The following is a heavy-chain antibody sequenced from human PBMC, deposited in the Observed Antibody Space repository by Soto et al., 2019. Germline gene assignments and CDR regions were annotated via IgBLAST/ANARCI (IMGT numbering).Heavy chain of an antibody. V-gene: IGHV1-8*01. CDR1: GYTFTNYD. D-gene: IGHD4-4*01. Sequence: QVQLVQSGAEVKEPGASVRVSCEASGYTFTNYDINWVRQAPGQRLEWMGWMNTNRDNTGYAQKFQGRVTMTRDTSINTAYLELSSLTFEDTAVYYCARRTVAYWYFDVWGRGSLVTVSS. CDR3: ARRTVAYWYFDV. J-gene: IGHJ2*01. CDR2: MNTNRDNT.